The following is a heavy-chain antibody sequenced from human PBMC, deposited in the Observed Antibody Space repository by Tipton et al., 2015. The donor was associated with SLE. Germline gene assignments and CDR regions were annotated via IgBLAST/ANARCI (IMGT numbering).Heavy chain of an antibody. CDR3: AKDLNGDYFDS. J-gene: IGHJ4*02. D-gene: IGHD3-10*01. V-gene: IGHV3-30*02. CDR2: IRYDGSNK. Sequence: SLRLSCAVSEFIFSRYGMHWVRQAPGKGLGWVSFIRYDGSNKYYADSLKGRFTISRDNSKNTLYLQMNSLRPEDTAVYYCAKDLNGDYFDSWGRGTLVTVSS. CDR1: EFIFSRYG.